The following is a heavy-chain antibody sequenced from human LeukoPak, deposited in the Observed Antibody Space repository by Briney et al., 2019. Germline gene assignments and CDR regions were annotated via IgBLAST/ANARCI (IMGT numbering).Heavy chain of an antibody. CDR2: IYYTGTT. J-gene: IGHJ5*02. CDR3: ARSTAAEGPTHNWFDP. Sequence: SETLSLTCTVSGGSISSSYKYWGWVRQPPGRGLEWNGSIYYTGTTYYNPSLKSRVTVSVDTSKNQFSLKLTSVTAADTAVYYCARSTAAEGPTHNWFDPWGQGTLVTVSS. D-gene: IGHD6-13*01. V-gene: IGHV4-39*01. CDR1: GGSISSSYKY.